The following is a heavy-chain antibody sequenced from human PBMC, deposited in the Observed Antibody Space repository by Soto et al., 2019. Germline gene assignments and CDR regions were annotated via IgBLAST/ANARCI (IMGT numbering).Heavy chain of an antibody. J-gene: IGHJ4*02. CDR2: ISYDGSNE. CDR1: GLPFGNYG. Sequence: QVQLVESGGGVVQPGGSLRLSCAASGLPFGNYGLHWVGQAPGKGLEGVAHISYDGSNEHYVDSVKGRFTISRDNSKNTLYLQMTSLRAEDTAVYYCAEDSYYHDSTGYYIFDYWGQGTLVTVSS. CDR3: AEDSYYHDSTGYYIFDY. V-gene: IGHV3-30*18. D-gene: IGHD3-22*01.